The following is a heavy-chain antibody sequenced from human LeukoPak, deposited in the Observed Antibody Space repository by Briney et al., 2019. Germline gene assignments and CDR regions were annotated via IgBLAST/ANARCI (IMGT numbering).Heavy chain of an antibody. V-gene: IGHV1-46*01. CDR1: GYTFTSYY. J-gene: IGHJ4*02. CDR2: INPSGGST. D-gene: IGHD3-22*01. CDR3: ARDSYYDSSGYYVYYFDY. Sequence: ASVKVSCKASGYTFTSYYMHWARQAPGQGLEWMGIINPSGGSTSYAQKFQGRVTMTRDTSTSTVYMELSSLRSEDTAVYYCARDSYYDSSGYYVYYFDYWGQGTLVTVSS.